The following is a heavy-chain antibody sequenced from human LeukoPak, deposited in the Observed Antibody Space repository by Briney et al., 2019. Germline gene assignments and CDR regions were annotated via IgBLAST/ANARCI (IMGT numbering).Heavy chain of an antibody. CDR1: GFTFSSYG. V-gene: IGHV3-30*02. CDR2: IWYDGSNK. Sequence: GGSLRLSCAASGFTFSSYGMHWVRQAPGKGLEWVAVIWYDGSNKYYADSVKGRFTISRDNSKNTLYLQMNSLRAEDTAVYYCAKEADIVVVPAFDYWGQGTLVTVSS. D-gene: IGHD2-2*01. J-gene: IGHJ4*02. CDR3: AKEADIVVVPAFDY.